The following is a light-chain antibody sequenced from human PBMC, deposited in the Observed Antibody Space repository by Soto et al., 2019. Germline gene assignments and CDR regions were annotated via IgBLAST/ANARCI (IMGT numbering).Light chain of an antibody. Sequence: QSVLKXPVSVSRAHLQSITIFYNRTSSDVGAYNWVAWYQQHPGKAPKLMICDVNNRPSGVSNRFSGSKSGNTASLTISGLQAEDEGDYYCSSYTNTNSVVFGGGTKVTVL. V-gene: IGLV2-14*03. CDR2: DVN. J-gene: IGLJ3*02. CDR3: SSYTNTNSVV. CDR1: SSDVGAYNW.